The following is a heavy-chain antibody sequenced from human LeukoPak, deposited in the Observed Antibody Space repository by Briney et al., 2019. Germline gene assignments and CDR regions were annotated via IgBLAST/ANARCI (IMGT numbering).Heavy chain of an antibody. D-gene: IGHD3-22*01. Sequence: SETLSLTXAVYGGSFSGYYWSWIRQPPGKGLEWIGEINHSGSTNYNPSLKSRVTISVDTSKNQFSLKLSSVTAADTAVYYCARRGAYHYYHSSGYYYRNWFDPWGQGTLVTVSS. J-gene: IGHJ5*02. CDR1: GGSFSGYY. V-gene: IGHV4-34*01. CDR2: INHSGST. CDR3: ARRGAYHYYHSSGYYYRNWFDP.